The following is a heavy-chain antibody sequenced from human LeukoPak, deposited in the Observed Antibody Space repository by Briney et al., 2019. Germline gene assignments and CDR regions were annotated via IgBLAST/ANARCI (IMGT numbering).Heavy chain of an antibody. CDR2: IKQDGSEK. V-gene: IGHV3-7*01. D-gene: IGHD2-15*01. J-gene: IGHJ4*02. CDR1: GFTFSSYW. CDR3: ARSPIRYCSGGSCPYYFDY. Sequence: PGGSLRLSCAASGFTFSSYWMSWVRQAPGKGLEWVANIKQDGSEKYYVDSVKGRFTISRDNSKNTLYLQMNSLRAEDTAVYYCARSPIRYCSGGSCPYYFDYWGQGTLVTVSS.